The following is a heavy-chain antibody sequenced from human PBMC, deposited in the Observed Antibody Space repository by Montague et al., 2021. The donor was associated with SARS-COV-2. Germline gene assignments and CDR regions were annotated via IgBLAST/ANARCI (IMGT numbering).Heavy chain of an antibody. D-gene: IGHD3-10*01. CDR3: ARGARQGYGFRLGSFDY. J-gene: IGHJ4*02. Sequence: SETLSFTCAVCGGSFSGYSWNWVRQPPGKGLEWIGEINHGGSTNYNPSLKSRVTMSVDTSKNQFSLKLSSVTAADTAVYYCARGARQGYGFRLGSFDYWGQGTLVTVSS. V-gene: IGHV4-34*01. CDR1: GGSFSGYS. CDR2: INHGGST.